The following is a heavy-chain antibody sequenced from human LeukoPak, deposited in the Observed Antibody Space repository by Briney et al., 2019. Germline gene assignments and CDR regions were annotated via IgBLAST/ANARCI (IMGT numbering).Heavy chain of an antibody. CDR1: GCSISSYY. CDR3: ARDVVGATKYYGMDV. D-gene: IGHD1-26*01. Sequence: SETLSLTCTVSGCSISSYYWSWIRQPAGQGLEWIGRIYTSGSTNYNPSIKSRVTMSVDTSKNQFSLKLSSVTAADTAVYYCARDVVGATKYYGMDVWGQGTTVTVSS. CDR2: IYTSGST. J-gene: IGHJ6*02. V-gene: IGHV4-4*07.